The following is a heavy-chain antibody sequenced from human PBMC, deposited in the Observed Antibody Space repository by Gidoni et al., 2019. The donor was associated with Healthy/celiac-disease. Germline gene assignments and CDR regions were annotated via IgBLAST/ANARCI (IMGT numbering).Heavy chain of an antibody. CDR3: ARDSPKPVTGTTGAGVRGGIFDY. CDR2: IIPIFGTA. CDR1: GGTFSSYA. Sequence: QVQLVQSGAEVKKPGSSVKVSCKASGGTFSSYAISWVRQAPGQGLEWMGGIIPIFGTANYAQKFQGRVTITADESTSTAYMELSSLRSEDTAVYYCARDSPKPVTGTTGAGVRGGIFDYWGQGTLVTVSS. J-gene: IGHJ4*02. V-gene: IGHV1-69*01. D-gene: IGHD1-7*01.